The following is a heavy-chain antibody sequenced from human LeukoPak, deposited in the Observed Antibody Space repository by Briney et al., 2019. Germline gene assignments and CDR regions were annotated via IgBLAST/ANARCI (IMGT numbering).Heavy chain of an antibody. CDR3: ARVGRGGYSSSSFDY. J-gene: IGHJ4*02. CDR2: LSYDGSIK. V-gene: IGHV3-30*03. D-gene: IGHD6-13*01. CDR1: GFTFSSYG. Sequence: PGGSLRLSCAASGFTFSSYGMHWVRQAPGKGLEWVAILSYDGSIKYYADSVKGRFTISRDNSKNTLYLQMNSLRAEDTAVYYCARVGRGGYSSSSFDYWGQGTLVTVSS.